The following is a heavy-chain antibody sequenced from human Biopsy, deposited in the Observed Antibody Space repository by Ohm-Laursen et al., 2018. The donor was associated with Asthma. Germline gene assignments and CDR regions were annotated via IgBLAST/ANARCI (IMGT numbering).Heavy chain of an antibody. D-gene: IGHD1-20*01. V-gene: IGHV4-34*01. Sequence: SQTLSLTCIVYGGYLTGHYWNWIRQPPGKGLEWIGEIDQSGYTNCNPSLKSRVTISADTSKNQFHLNLSSVTAADTAVYFCARAAITGIRGWFDPWGQGTQVTVSS. CDR3: ARAAITGIRGWFDP. CDR2: IDQSGYT. CDR1: GGYLTGHY. J-gene: IGHJ5*02.